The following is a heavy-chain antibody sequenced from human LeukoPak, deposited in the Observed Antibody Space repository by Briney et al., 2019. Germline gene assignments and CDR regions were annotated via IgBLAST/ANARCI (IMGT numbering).Heavy chain of an antibody. D-gene: IGHD3-22*01. CDR1: GYTFTSYG. CDR2: ISADNGST. Sequence: ASVKVSCKASGYTFTSYGISWVRQAPGQGLEWIGWISADNGSTNYAQKLQGRVTMTTDTSTSTAYMELRSLRSDDTAVYYCARGRRCDYYDSSGYIDWDYWGQGTLVTVSS. J-gene: IGHJ4*02. CDR3: ARGRRCDYYDSSGYIDWDY. V-gene: IGHV1-18*01.